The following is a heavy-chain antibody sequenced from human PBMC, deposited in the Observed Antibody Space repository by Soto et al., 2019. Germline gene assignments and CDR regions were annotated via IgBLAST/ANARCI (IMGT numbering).Heavy chain of an antibody. D-gene: IGHD1-1*01. Sequence: QVHLVQSGAEVKKPGASVKVSCKASGYTFTSYGITWVRQAPGQGLEWMGWISAHNGNTDYAQKLQGRVIVTRDTSPSTAYMELRSLRSDDTAVYYCARGRYGDYWGQGALVTVSS. J-gene: IGHJ4*02. V-gene: IGHV1-18*01. CDR2: ISAHNGNT. CDR1: GYTFTSYG. CDR3: ARGRYGDY.